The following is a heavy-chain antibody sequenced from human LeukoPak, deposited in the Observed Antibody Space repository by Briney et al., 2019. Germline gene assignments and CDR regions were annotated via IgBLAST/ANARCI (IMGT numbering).Heavy chain of an antibody. CDR3: ARANMVRGVGSFFDRNWFDP. D-gene: IGHD3-10*01. CDR1: GGSISSGSYY. J-gene: IGHJ5*02. V-gene: IGHV4-61*02. CDR2: IYTSGST. Sequence: SETLSLTCTVSGGSISSGSYYWSWIRQPAGKGLEWIGRIYTSGSTNYNPSLKSRVTISVDTSKNQFSLKLSSVTAADTAVYYCARANMVRGVGSFFDRNWFDPWGQGTLVTVSS.